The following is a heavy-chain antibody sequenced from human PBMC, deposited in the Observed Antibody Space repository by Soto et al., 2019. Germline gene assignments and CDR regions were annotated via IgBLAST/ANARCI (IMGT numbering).Heavy chain of an antibody. D-gene: IGHD2-21*01. V-gene: IGHV4-39*01. CDR1: GESISSRSYY. CDR2: IYYSGRT. CDR3: ARQRTTVVNKAYFDH. Sequence: PSETLSLTCIVSGESISSRSYYLGCIRQPPGKGLEWIGSIYYSGRTYYNPSFKSRVTISIDTSKNQFSLKLSSVTATDTAVYYCARQRTTVVNKAYFDHWGQGALVTVSS. J-gene: IGHJ4*02.